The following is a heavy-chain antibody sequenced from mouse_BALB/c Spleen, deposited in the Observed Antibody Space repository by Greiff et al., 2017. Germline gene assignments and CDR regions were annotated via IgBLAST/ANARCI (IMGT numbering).Heavy chain of an antibody. CDR1: GFTFSDYY. J-gene: IGHJ4*01. D-gene: IGHD2-10*01. Sequence: EVKLVESGGGLVKPGGSLKLSCAASGFTFSDYYMYWVRQTPGKRLEWVATISDGGSYTYYPDSVKGRFTISRDNAKNNLYLQMSSLKSEDTAMYYCARSYYGNYGPYAMDYWGQGTSVTVSS. V-gene: IGHV5-4*02. CDR2: ISDGGSYT. CDR3: ARSYYGNYGPYAMDY.